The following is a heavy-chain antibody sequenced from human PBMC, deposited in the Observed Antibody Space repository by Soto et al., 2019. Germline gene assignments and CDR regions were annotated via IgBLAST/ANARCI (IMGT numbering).Heavy chain of an antibody. D-gene: IGHD2-2*01. CDR1: GYSFTSYW. Sequence: GESLKISCKTSGYSFTSYWIGWVRQMPGKGMEWMGNIYPYDSDTKYSPSFQGQVTISADTSITTAYLQWSGLRASDTAIYFCARHLVGSTSGNVDYWGQGTLVTASS. J-gene: IGHJ4*01. V-gene: IGHV5-51*01. CDR3: ARHLVGSTSGNVDY. CDR2: IYPYDSDT.